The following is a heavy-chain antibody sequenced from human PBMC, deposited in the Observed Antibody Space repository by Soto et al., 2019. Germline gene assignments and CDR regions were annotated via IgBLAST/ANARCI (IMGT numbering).Heavy chain of an antibody. CDR1: GASMSNYY. J-gene: IGHJ4*02. CDR2: MYYSGSA. V-gene: IGHV4-59*01. CDR3: ARSGHTFGGVI. Sequence: SETLSLTCTVSGASMSNYYGSWIRQPPGKGLEYIGYMYYSGSANYNPSLKSRVTMSVDTSNNQFSLKLTSVTAADTAIYYCARSGHTFGGVIWGQGILVTVSS. D-gene: IGHD3-16*01.